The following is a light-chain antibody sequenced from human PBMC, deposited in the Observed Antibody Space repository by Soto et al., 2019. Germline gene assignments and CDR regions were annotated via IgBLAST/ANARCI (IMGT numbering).Light chain of an antibody. CDR2: DNN. Sequence: QTVVTQPPSASGTPGRRVTISCSGSSSNIGSNTVTWYLQLPGTAPKLLMYDNNDRPSGVPDRFSGSKSGTSASLAISGLQSEDEADYYCAAWDDNLNGLIFGTGTKVTVL. CDR3: AAWDDNLNGLI. J-gene: IGLJ1*01. CDR1: SSNIGSNT. V-gene: IGLV1-44*01.